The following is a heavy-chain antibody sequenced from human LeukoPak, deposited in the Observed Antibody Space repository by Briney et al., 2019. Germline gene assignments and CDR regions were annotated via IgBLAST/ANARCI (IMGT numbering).Heavy chain of an antibody. V-gene: IGHV3-23*01. CDR2: ISGSGGST. CDR3: AKTTKAIVAAGIVFDY. D-gene: IGHD6-13*01. J-gene: IGHJ4*02. Sequence: GGSLRLSCAASGFRVSGKFMTWVRQAPGKGLEWVSGISGSGGSTYYADSVKGRFTISRDNSKNTLYLQMNSLRAEDTAVYYCAKTTKAIVAAGIVFDYWGQGTLVTVSS. CDR1: GFRVSGKF.